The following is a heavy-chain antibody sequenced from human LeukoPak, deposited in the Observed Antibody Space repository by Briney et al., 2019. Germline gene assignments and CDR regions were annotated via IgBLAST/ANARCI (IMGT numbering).Heavy chain of an antibody. V-gene: IGHV4-39*01. D-gene: IGHD5-12*01. CDR1: GGSISNSGHY. CDR3: ARHFDSPGFSPYEDRFDS. CDR2: IKYSGTT. Sequence: PSETLSLTCTVSGGSISNSGHYWGWIRQPPGKGLEWIGSIKYSGTTNYNPALQSRVTISVDTSKKQFSLRLSSVTAADTAVYHCARHFDSPGFSPYEDRFDSWGQGTLVTVSS. J-gene: IGHJ5*01.